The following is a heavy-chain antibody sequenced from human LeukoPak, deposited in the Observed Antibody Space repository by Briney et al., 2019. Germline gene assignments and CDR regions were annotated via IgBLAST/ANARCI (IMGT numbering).Heavy chain of an antibody. Sequence: ASVKHSCKVSGYTLTELSMHWVRQAPGKGLEWMGGFDPEDGETIYAQKFQGRVTMTEDTSTDTAYMELSSLRSEDTAVYYCASSLLRYFDPYDAFDIWGQGTMVTVSS. D-gene: IGHD3-9*01. CDR2: FDPEDGET. CDR1: GYTLTELS. CDR3: ASSLLRYFDPYDAFDI. V-gene: IGHV1-24*01. J-gene: IGHJ3*02.